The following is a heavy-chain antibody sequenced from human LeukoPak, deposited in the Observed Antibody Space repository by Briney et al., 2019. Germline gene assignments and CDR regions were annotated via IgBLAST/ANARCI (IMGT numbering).Heavy chain of an antibody. Sequence: SETLSLTCTVSGGSISSYYWSWIRQPPGKGLEWIGYIYYSGSTSYNPSLKSRVTISVDTSKNQFSLKLSSVTAADTAVYYCARLPWSSGWSYFDYWGQGTLVTVSS. CDR1: GGSISSYY. J-gene: IGHJ4*02. CDR3: ARLPWSSGWSYFDY. D-gene: IGHD6-19*01. V-gene: IGHV4-59*12. CDR2: IYYSGST.